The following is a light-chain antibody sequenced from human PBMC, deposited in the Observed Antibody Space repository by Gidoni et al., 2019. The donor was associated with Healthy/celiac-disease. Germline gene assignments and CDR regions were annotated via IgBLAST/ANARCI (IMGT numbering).Light chain of an antibody. Sequence: EIVLTQSPGTLSLSPGERATLSCRASQSVSSSYLAWYQQKPGQAPRLLIYGASSRATGIPDRFSGSGSGTDFTLTINRLEPEDFAVYYCQQYGSSLWTFXXXTKVEIK. V-gene: IGKV3-20*01. CDR2: GAS. J-gene: IGKJ1*01. CDR1: QSVSSSY. CDR3: QQYGSSLWT.